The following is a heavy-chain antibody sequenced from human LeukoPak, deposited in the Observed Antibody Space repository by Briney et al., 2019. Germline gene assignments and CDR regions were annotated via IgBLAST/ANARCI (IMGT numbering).Heavy chain of an antibody. CDR3: ASPRGYYDSSGYLSNWFDP. CDR2: IYHSGST. CDR1: GYSISSGYY. J-gene: IGHJ5*02. V-gene: IGHV4-38-2*01. D-gene: IGHD3-22*01. Sequence: SETLSLTCAVSGYSISSGYYWGWIRQPLGKGLEWIGSIYHSGSTYYNPSLKSRVTISVDTSKNQFSLKLSSVTAADTAVYYCASPRGYYDSSGYLSNWFDPWGQGTLVTVSS.